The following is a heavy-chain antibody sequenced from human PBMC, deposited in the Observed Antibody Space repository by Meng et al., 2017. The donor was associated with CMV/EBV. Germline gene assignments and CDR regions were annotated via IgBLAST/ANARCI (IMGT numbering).Heavy chain of an antibody. V-gene: IGHV3-23*01. Sequence: GESLKISCAASGFTFSRYAMSWVRQAPGKGLEWVSAISVSGGNTYYADSVKGRFTISRDNSKNTLYLQMNSLRTEDTAVYYCVSSKAGHFYYYGLDVWGQGTTVTVSS. CDR1: GFTFSRYA. CDR3: VSSKAGHFYYYGLDV. CDR2: ISVSGGNT. J-gene: IGHJ6*02.